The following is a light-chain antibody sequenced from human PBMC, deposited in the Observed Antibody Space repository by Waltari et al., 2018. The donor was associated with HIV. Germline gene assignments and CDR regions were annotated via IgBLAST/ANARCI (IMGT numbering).Light chain of an antibody. CDR1: KLGDEY. J-gene: IGLJ2*01. CDR3: QAWDSSTAI. Sequence: SYELTQPPSVSVSPGQTARITCSGEKLGDEYVSWFQQRPGRSPMLVIYQDSKWPSGIPERFSGSNSGNTATLTISGTQAMDEADYYCQAWDSSTAIFGGGTKLTVL. V-gene: IGLV3-1*01. CDR2: QDS.